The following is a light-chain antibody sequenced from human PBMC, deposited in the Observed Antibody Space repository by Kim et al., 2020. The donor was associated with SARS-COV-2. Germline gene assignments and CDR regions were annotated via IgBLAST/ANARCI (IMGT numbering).Light chain of an antibody. V-gene: IGLV3-1*01. Sequence: SPGQTASITCSGEKLEDQYVCWYQQKPGQSHVLVIYQDTKRPSGIPERFSGSNSGNTATLTISGTQTMDEADYYCQAWDSGTAVFGGGTQLTVL. CDR3: QAWDSGTAV. J-gene: IGLJ3*02. CDR2: QDT. CDR1: KLEDQY.